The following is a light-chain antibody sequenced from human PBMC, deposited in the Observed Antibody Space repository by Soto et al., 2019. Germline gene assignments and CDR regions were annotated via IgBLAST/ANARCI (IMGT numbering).Light chain of an antibody. CDR1: SSDVGGYNY. CDR2: DVS. V-gene: IGLV2-14*01. J-gene: IGLJ2*01. CDR3: SSSTSSSTLGV. Sequence: QSALTQPASVSGSPGQSITISCTGTSSDVGGYNYVSWYQQHPGKAPKLMIYDVSNRPSGVSNRFSGSKSGNTASLTISGLQAEDESDYYCSSSTSSSTLGVFGGGTKRTVL.